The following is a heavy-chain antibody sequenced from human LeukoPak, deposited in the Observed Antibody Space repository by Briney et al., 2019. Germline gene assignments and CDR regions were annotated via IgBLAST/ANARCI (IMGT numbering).Heavy chain of an antibody. CDR1: GFTFGSYG. CDR3: AKRVGWFGESHFDY. V-gene: IGHV3-30*18. Sequence: PGGSLRLSCAASGFTFGSYGMDWVRQAPGKGLEWVAVISYDGSNKYYADSVKGPFTISRDNSKNPLYLQMNSLRAEDTAVYYCAKRVGWFGESHFDYWGQGTLVTVSS. J-gene: IGHJ4*02. D-gene: IGHD3-10*01. CDR2: ISYDGSNK.